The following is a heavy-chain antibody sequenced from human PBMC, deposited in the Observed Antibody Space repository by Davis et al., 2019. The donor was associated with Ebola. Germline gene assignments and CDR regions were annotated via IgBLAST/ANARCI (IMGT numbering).Heavy chain of an antibody. V-gene: IGHV3-21*01. J-gene: IGHJ5*02. Sequence: PGGSLRLSCAASGFTFSSYSMNWVRQAPGKGLEWVSSISSSSSYIYYADSVKGRFTISRDNAKNSLYLQMNSLRAEDTAVYYCAREAPYYQSEYNWFDPWGQGTLVTVSS. CDR2: ISSSSSYI. CDR1: GFTFSSYS. D-gene: IGHD2-21*01. CDR3: AREAPYYQSEYNWFDP.